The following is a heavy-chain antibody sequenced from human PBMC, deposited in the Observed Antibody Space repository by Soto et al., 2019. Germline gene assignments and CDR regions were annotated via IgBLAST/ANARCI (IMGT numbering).Heavy chain of an antibody. CDR2: IYHSGST. Sequence: SETLSLTCAVSGGSIISGGYSFICIRQPPGKGLEWIGYIYHSGSTYYNPSLKSRVTISVDRSKNQFSLKLSSVTAADTAVYYCARAFTEYGMDVWGQGTTVTVSS. V-gene: IGHV4-30-2*01. CDR3: ARAFTEYGMDV. D-gene: IGHD2-8*02. J-gene: IGHJ6*02. CDR1: GGSIISGGYS.